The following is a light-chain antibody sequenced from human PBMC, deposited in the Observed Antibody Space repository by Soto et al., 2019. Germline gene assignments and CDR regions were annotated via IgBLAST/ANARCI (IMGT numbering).Light chain of an antibody. CDR2: DVT. J-gene: IGLJ2*01. V-gene: IGLV2-11*01. Sequence: QSALTQPRSVSGSAGLSVTISCTGISNNYVSWYQQHPGKVPKVIVYDVTLRPSGVCDRFSGSRSGNTASLAISGLRAEDEVDYYCCSYSGTYTEVVFGGGTKLTV. CDR3: CSYSGTYTEVV. CDR1: SNNY.